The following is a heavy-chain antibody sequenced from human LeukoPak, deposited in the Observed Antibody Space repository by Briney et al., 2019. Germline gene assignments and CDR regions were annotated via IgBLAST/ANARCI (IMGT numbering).Heavy chain of an antibody. CDR3: ARAAPESSGYYTDYYYYYGMDV. Sequence: SETLSLTCTVSGGSISSSSHYWGWIRQPPGKGLEWIGSIYYSGSTYYNPSLKSRVTISVDTSKNQFSLKLSSVTAADTAVYYCARAAPESSGYYTDYYYYYGMDVWGQGTTVTVSS. J-gene: IGHJ6*02. D-gene: IGHD3-22*01. V-gene: IGHV4-39*01. CDR1: GGSISSSSHY. CDR2: IYYSGST.